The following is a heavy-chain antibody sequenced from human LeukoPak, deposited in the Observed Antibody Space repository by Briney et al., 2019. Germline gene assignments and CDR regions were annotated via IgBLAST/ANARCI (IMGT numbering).Heavy chain of an antibody. CDR3: ARDYYGSGSCSD. CDR1: GYTFTAYY. CDR2: INPNSGGGP. V-gene: IGHV1-2*02. Sequence: GASVKVSCKASGYTFTAYYIHWVRQAPGQGLEWMGWINPNSGGGPKYAQKFQGRVTMTRDTSSTTAYMELSRLRSDDTAVYYCARDYYGSGSCSDWGQGTLVTVSS. J-gene: IGHJ4*02. D-gene: IGHD3-10*01.